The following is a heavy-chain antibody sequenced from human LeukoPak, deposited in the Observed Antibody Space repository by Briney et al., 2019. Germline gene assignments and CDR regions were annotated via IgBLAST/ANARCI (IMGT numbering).Heavy chain of an antibody. D-gene: IGHD3-10*01. CDR3: ARGNYGSGSYYTFDY. V-gene: IGHV4-61*02. CDR1: GGSISSGSYY. Sequence: SETLSLTCTVSGGSISSGSYYWSWIRQPAGKGLEWIGRIYTSGSTNYNPSLKSRVTISVDTSKNQFSLKLSSVTAADTAVYYCARGNYGSGSYYTFDYWGQGTLVTVSS. CDR2: IYTSGST. J-gene: IGHJ4*02.